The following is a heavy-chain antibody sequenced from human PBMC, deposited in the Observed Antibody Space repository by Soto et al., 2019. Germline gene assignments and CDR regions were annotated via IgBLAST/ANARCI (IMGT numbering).Heavy chain of an antibody. V-gene: IGHV4-31*03. CDR2: IYYSGST. D-gene: IGHD6-6*01. J-gene: IGHJ4*02. CDR3: ARGMAARHLFDY. Sequence: SETLSLTCTVSGGSISSGGYYWSWIRQHPGKGLEWIGYIYYSGSTYYNPSLKSRVTISVDTSKNQFSLKLSSVTAADTAVYYCARGMAARHLFDYWGQGTLVTVSS. CDR1: GGSISSGGYY.